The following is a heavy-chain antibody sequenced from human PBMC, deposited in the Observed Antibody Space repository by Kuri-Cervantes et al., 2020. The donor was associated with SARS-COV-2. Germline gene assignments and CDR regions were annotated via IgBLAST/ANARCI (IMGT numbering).Heavy chain of an antibody. D-gene: IGHD6-13*01. CDR1: GFTFSNFG. CDR3: AIGAAAADYLFYGMDV. J-gene: IGHJ6*02. Sequence: GESLKISCAASGFTFSNFGMHWVRQAPGKGLEWVTLISYDGSDKYYADSVKGRFTISRDNSKSTLFLQMNSLRAEDTAEYYCAIGAAAADYLFYGMDVWGRGTTVTVSS. V-gene: IGHV3-30*03. CDR2: ISYDGSDK.